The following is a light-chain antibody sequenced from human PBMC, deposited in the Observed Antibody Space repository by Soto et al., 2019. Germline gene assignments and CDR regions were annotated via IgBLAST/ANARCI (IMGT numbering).Light chain of an antibody. CDR3: QQYNSYVT. J-gene: IGKJ3*01. Sequence: DIQMTQSPSTLSASVGDRVAITCRASQSISSWLAWYQQKPGKAPKLLIYRASNLESGVPSRFSGSESGTEFTLTISSLQPDDFATYYCQQYNSYVTFGPGTKVGIK. CDR2: RAS. V-gene: IGKV1-5*03. CDR1: QSISSW.